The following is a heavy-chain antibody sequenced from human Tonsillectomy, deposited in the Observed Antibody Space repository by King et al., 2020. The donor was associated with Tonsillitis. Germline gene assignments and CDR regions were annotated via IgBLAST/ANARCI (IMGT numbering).Heavy chain of an antibody. CDR1: GFTFSSYG. Sequence: QVQLVESGGGVVQPGRSLRLSCAASGFTFSSYGMHWVRQAPGKGLEWVAVMWYDGSNKLYADSVKGRFTISRDNSKNALYLQMNSLRAEDTAVYYCARDSRRGSSTICLGYWGQGTLVSVSS. V-gene: IGHV3-33*01. CDR3: ARDSRRGSSTICLGY. J-gene: IGHJ4*02. D-gene: IGHD2-2*01. CDR2: MWYDGSNK.